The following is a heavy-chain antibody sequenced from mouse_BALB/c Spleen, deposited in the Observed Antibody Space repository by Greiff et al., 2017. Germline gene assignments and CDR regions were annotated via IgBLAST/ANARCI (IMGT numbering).Heavy chain of an antibody. CDR3: TRDPGGIIAMDY. J-gene: IGHJ4*01. CDR1: GFTFSSYT. V-gene: IGHV5-6-4*01. D-gene: IGHD2-4*01. CDR2: ISSGGSYT. Sequence: DVMLVESGGGLVKPGGSLKLSCAASGFTFSSYTMSWVRQTPEKRLEWVATISSGGSYTYYPDSVKGRFTISRDNAKNTLYLQMSSLKSEDTAMYYCTRDPGGIIAMDYWGQGTSVTVSS.